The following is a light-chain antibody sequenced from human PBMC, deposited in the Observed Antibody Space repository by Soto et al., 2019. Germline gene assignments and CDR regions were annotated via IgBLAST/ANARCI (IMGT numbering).Light chain of an antibody. V-gene: IGKV3-15*01. CDR1: RSVDTD. J-gene: IGKJ1*01. CDR2: ATS. Sequence: EILMTQSPATLSVSSGDSATLSCRASRSVDTDLAWYQQKPGQAPRLLVFATSARATGVPDRFRGSRSGTDFTLTISSLQPEDSATYYCHQYYNRPPWTFGQGTKVDIK. CDR3: HQYYNRPPWT.